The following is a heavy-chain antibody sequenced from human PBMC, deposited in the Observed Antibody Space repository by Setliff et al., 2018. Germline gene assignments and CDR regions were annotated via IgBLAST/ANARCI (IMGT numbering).Heavy chain of an antibody. J-gene: IGHJ6*03. V-gene: IGHV1-69*05. CDR3: AREGVDTRSSTDYRYYMDV. CDR1: GDSFNNYA. D-gene: IGHD5-18*01. Sequence: SVKVSCKASGDSFNNYAISWVRQAPGQGLEWMGGTIPLFGTTNYAQKFQDRVTIITDESTSTAYMELRSLRTEDTAVYYCAREGVDTRSSTDYRYYMDVWGKGTTVTVSS. CDR2: TIPLFGTT.